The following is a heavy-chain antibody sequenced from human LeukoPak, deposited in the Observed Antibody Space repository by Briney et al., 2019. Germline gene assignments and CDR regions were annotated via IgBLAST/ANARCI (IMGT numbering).Heavy chain of an antibody. V-gene: IGHV4-59*01. CDR1: GGSISSYY. CDR3: AREGVGATDDAFDI. CDR2: IYYSGST. Sequence: SETLSLTCTVSGGSISSYYWSWIRQPPGKGLGWIGYIYYSGSTNYNPSLKSRVTISVDTSKNQFSLKLSSVTAADTAVYYCAREGVGATDDAFDIWGQGTMVTVSS. J-gene: IGHJ3*02. D-gene: IGHD1-26*01.